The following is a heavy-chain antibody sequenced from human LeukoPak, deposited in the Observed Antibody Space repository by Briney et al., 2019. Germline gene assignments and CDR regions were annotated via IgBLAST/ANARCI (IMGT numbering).Heavy chain of an antibody. CDR3: ASVNCSGGSCYSIWFDP. J-gene: IGHJ5*02. Sequence: GSSVKVSCKASGGTFSSYAISWVRQAPGQGLEWMGRIIPILGIANYAQKFQGRATITADKSTSTAYMELSSLRSEDTAVYYCASVNCSGGSCYSIWFDPWGQGTLVTVSS. CDR1: GGTFSSYA. V-gene: IGHV1-69*04. D-gene: IGHD2-15*01. CDR2: IIPILGIA.